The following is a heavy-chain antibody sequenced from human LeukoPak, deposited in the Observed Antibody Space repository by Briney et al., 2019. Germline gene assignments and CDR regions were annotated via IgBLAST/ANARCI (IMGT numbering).Heavy chain of an antibody. J-gene: IGHJ5*02. V-gene: IGHV1-24*01. Sequence: ASVKVSCKASGHTFIELSIHWVRQAPREGLEWVGGFDPEDAEAIYAQKFQGRLTMTEDTSTDTVYMELTSLRSEDTAVYYCVTAKQHFWSGDYAGNWFDPWGQGTLVTVSS. CDR3: VTAKQHFWSGDYAGNWFDP. D-gene: IGHD3-3*02. CDR1: GHTFIELS. CDR2: FDPEDAEA.